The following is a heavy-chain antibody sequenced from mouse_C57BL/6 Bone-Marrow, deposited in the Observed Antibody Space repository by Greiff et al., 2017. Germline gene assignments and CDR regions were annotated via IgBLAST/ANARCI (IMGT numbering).Heavy chain of an antibody. CDR3: ARTLDSSGRGY. D-gene: IGHD3-2*02. V-gene: IGHV1-22*01. Sequence: VQLKESGPELVKPGASVKMSCKASGYTFTDYNMHWVKQSHGKSLEWIGYINPNNGGTSYNQKFKGKATLTVNKSSSTAYMELRSLTSEDSAVYYCARTLDSSGRGYWGQGTTLTVSS. J-gene: IGHJ2*01. CDR1: GYTFTDYN. CDR2: INPNNGGT.